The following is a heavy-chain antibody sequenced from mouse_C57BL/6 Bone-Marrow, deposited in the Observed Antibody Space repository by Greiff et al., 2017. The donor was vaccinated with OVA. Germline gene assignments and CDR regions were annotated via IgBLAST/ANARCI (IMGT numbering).Heavy chain of an antibody. Sequence: QVQLQQSGAELVKPGASVKISCKASGYAFSSYWMNWVKQRPGKGLEWIGQIYPGDGDTNYNGKFKGKATLTADKSSSTAYLQLSSLTSEDSAVYFCARSPYYDYDETFFYFDYWGQGTTLTVSS. D-gene: IGHD2-4*01. CDR1: GYAFSSYW. CDR3: ARSPYYDYDETFFYFDY. J-gene: IGHJ2*01. CDR2: IYPGDGDT. V-gene: IGHV1-80*01.